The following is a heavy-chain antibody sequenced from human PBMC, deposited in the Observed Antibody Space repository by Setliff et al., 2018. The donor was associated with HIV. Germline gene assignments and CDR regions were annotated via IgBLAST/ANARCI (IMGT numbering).Heavy chain of an antibody. V-gene: IGHV4-59*08. CDR1: GGSISTHY. CDR2: VSYSGST. Sequence: PSETLSLTCNVSGGSISTHYWSWIRQPPGKGLEWLGYVSYSGSTNFNPSLESRLAMSVDMSKNHFSLKLRSVTAADTAVYYCARHGHFYGSSSSDAFDIWGHGTMVTVSS. CDR3: ARHGHFYGSSSSDAFDI. J-gene: IGHJ3*02. D-gene: IGHD6-19*01.